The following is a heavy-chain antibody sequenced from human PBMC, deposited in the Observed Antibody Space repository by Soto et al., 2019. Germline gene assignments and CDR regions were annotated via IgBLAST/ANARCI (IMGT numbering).Heavy chain of an antibody. CDR2: IYYSGST. CDR1: GGSISSSSYY. Sequence: QLQLQESGPGLVKPSETLSLTCTVSGGSISSSSYYWGWIRQPPGKGLEWIGSIYYSGSTYYNPSLKSRVTISVDTSKNQFSLKLSSVTAADTAVYYCARGDIVATDPWFDPWGQGTLVTVSS. V-gene: IGHV4-39*01. CDR3: ARGDIVATDPWFDP. D-gene: IGHD5-12*01. J-gene: IGHJ5*02.